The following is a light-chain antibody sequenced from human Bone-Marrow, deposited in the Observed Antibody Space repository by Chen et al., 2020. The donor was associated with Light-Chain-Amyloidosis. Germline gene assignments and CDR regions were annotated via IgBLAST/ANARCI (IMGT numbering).Light chain of an antibody. CDR1: DLPTKY. CDR3: QSADSSGTYEVR. CDR2: RDT. Sequence: SYELTQPPSVSVSPGQTARITCSGDDLPTKYAYWYQQKPGQAPVLVIHRDTERPSGISERFSGSSAGTTATLTISGGQGEDEADYHCQSADSSGTYEVRFGGGTKLTVL. J-gene: IGLJ2*01. V-gene: IGLV3-25*03.